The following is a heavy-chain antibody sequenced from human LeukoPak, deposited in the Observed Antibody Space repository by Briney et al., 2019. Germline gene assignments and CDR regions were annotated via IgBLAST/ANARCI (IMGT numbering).Heavy chain of an antibody. J-gene: IGHJ4*02. CDR3: ATDPRGYYYDSSDYDY. CDR2: FDPEDGET. CDR1: GYTLTELS. D-gene: IGHD3-22*01. Sequence: ASVKVSCKVSGYTLTELSMHWVRQAPGKGLEWMGGFDPEDGETIYAQKFQGRVTMTEDTSTDTAYMELSSLRSEDTAVYYCATDPRGYYYDSSDYDYWGQGTLVTVSS. V-gene: IGHV1-24*01.